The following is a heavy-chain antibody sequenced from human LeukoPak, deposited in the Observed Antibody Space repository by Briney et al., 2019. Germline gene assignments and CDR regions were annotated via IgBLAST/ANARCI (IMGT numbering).Heavy chain of an antibody. V-gene: IGHV4-59*01. CDR3: ARRPNGSFDY. D-gene: IGHD2-15*01. CDR2: IYYSGST. Sequence: PSETLSLTCTVSGGSISSYYWSWIRQPPGKGLEWIGYIYYSGSTNYNPSLKSRVTISVDTSKNQFSLKLSSVTAADTAVYYCARRPNGSFDYXXQGTLVTVSS. J-gene: IGHJ4*02. CDR1: GGSISSYY.